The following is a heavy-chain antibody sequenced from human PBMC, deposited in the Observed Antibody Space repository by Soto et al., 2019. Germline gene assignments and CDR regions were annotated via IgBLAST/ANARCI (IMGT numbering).Heavy chain of an antibody. J-gene: IGHJ6*02. CDR2: ISYDGSNK. CDR1: GFTFSSYG. Sequence: PWGSLRLSCAASGFTFSSYGMHWVRQAPGKGLEWVAVISYDGSNKYYADSVKGRFTISRDNSKNTLYLQMNSLRAEDTAVYYCARLGCSSTSCYGEGGYYYYYGMDVWGQGTTVTVSS. CDR3: ARLGCSSTSCYGEGGYYYYYGMDV. D-gene: IGHD2-2*01. V-gene: IGHV3-30*03.